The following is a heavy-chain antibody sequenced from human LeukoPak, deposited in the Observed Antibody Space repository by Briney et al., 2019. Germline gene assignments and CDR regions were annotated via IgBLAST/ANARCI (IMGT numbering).Heavy chain of an antibody. CDR1: GGSISGTTHY. CDR2: KYYSESA. Sequence: SETLSLTCTVPGGSISGTTHYWSWIRQLPGKGLEWIGFKYYSESAYYNPSFKSRVTISVDTSKKQSSLNLSSVTAADTAVYYCASSGSYYFQHWGQGTLVTVSS. CDR3: ASSGSYYFQH. V-gene: IGHV4-31*03. J-gene: IGHJ1*01. D-gene: IGHD1-26*01.